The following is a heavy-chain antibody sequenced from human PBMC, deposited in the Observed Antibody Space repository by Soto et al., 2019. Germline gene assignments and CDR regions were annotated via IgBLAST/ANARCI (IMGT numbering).Heavy chain of an antibody. CDR3: AKDIRSLYDFWSGTPADY. D-gene: IGHD3-3*01. CDR2: ISYDGSNK. CDR1: GFTFSSYG. Sequence: GGSLRLSCASSGFTFSSYGMHWARQAPGKGLEWVAVISYDGSNKYYADSVKGRFTISRDNSKNTLYLQMNSLRAEDTAVYYCAKDIRSLYDFWSGTPADYWGQGTLVTFSS. J-gene: IGHJ4*02. V-gene: IGHV3-30*18.